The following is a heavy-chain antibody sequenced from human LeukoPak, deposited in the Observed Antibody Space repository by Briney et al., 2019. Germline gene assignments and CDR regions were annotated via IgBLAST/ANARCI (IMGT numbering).Heavy chain of an antibody. CDR1: GFTFDVYA. D-gene: IGHD1-26*01. V-gene: IGHV3-9*03. CDR2: ISWNSGSI. Sequence: GGPLRLPCTASGFTFDVYAMHWARHAPGKALEGVSGISWNSGSIGYADSVKGRFTISRDNAKNSLYLQMNSLRAEDMALYYCAKGPYSGSYSVYFQHWGQGTLVTVSS. CDR3: AKGPYSGSYSVYFQH. J-gene: IGHJ1*01.